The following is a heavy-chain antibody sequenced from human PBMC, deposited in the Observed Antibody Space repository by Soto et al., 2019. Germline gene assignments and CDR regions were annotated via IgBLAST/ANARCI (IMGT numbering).Heavy chain of an antibody. CDR1: GFTLSNFW. Sequence: EVQLVESGGGLVQSGGSLRLSCAASGFTLSNFWMSWVRQAPGKGLEWVANINKDGSETNYVDSVKGRVTISRDNAKNSLYLQVTSLRIEDTAGYYCARQYCGGDCHLDYWGQGTLVTVSS. D-gene: IGHD2-21*02. CDR3: ARQYCGGDCHLDY. V-gene: IGHV3-7*01. J-gene: IGHJ4*02. CDR2: INKDGSET.